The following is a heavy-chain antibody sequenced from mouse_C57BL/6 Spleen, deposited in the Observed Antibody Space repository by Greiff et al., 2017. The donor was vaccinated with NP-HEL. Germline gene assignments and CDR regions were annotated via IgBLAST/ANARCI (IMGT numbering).Heavy chain of an antibody. Sequence: QVQLQQSGAELARPGASVKLSCTASGYTFTSYGISWVKQRTGQGLEWIGEIYPRSGNTYYNEKFKGKATLTADKSSSTAYMELRSLTSEDSAVYFCARNGDYYGSVYYAMDYWGQGTSVTVSS. CDR2: IYPRSGNT. V-gene: IGHV1-81*01. J-gene: IGHJ4*01. CDR3: ARNGDYYGSVYYAMDY. CDR1: GYTFTSYG. D-gene: IGHD1-1*01.